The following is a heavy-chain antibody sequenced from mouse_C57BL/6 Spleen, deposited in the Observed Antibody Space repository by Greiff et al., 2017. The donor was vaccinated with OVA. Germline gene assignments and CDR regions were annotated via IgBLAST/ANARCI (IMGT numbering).Heavy chain of an antibody. V-gene: IGHV14-2*01. CDR1: GFNIKDYY. J-gene: IGHJ2*01. CDR3: ASVYGSSWYFDY. CDR2: IDPEDGET. Sequence: DVQLVESGAELVKPGASVKLSCTASGFNIKDYYMHWVKQRTEQGLEWIGRIDPEDGETKYAPKFQGKATITADTSSNTAYLQLSSLTSEDTAVYYCASVYGSSWYFDYWGQGTTLTVSS. D-gene: IGHD1-1*01.